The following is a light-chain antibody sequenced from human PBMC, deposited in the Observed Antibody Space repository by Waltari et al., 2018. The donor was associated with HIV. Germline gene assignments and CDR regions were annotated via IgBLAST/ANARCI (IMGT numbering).Light chain of an antibody. V-gene: IGLV4-69*01. CDR3: QTWDTGIQV. Sequence: QLVLTQSPSASASLGASVKLTCTLSSGHSSYTIAWHQQQPEKGPRYLMKVNSDGSHKKGDGIPDRFSGSSSGAERYLTISSLQSEDEADYYCQTWDTGIQVFGGETKLTVL. J-gene: IGLJ2*01. CDR1: SGHSSYT. CDR2: VNSDGSH.